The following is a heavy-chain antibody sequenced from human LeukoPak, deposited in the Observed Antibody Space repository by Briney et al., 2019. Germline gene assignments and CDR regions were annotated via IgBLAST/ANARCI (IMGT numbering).Heavy chain of an antibody. J-gene: IGHJ5*02. CDR1: GFTFSSYW. V-gene: IGHV3-74*01. CDR2: ITTDGSTT. CDR3: ARGVDTAVVTGGYNWFDP. D-gene: IGHD5-18*01. Sequence: GGSLRLSCVASGFTFSSYWMHWVRQGPGEGLVWVSQITTDGSTTNYADSVKGRFTISRDNAKNTLYLEMNSLGVEDTGLYYCARGVDTAVVTGGYNWFDPWGQGTLVTVSS.